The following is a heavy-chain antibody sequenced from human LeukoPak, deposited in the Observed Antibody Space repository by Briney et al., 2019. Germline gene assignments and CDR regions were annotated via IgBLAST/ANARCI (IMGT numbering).Heavy chain of an antibody. V-gene: IGHV4-30-2*01. J-gene: IGHJ5*02. CDR1: GGSISIGGYS. Sequence: PSQTLSLTCAVSGGSISIGGYSWSWIRQPPGKGLEWIGYIYHSGSTYYNPSLKSRVTISVDRSKNQFSLKLSSVTAADTAVYYCARVGTSLNWFDPWGQGTLVTVSS. D-gene: IGHD7-27*01. CDR2: IYHSGST. CDR3: ARVGTSLNWFDP.